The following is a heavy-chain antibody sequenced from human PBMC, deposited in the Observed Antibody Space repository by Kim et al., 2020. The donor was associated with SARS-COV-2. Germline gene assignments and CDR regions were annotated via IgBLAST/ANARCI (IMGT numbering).Heavy chain of an antibody. Sequence: SETLSLTCTVYGGSISSYYWAWIRQPPGKGLEWIGDIYYSGSTNYNPSLQSRVTISVDTSKNQFSLKLSSVTAADTAVYYCARHGNHMVGAYFGYWGQGTLVNVSS. J-gene: IGHJ4*01. D-gene: IGHD2-21*01. CDR1: GGSISSYY. CDR3: ARHGNHMVGAYFGY. CDR2: IYYSGST. V-gene: IGHV4-59*08.